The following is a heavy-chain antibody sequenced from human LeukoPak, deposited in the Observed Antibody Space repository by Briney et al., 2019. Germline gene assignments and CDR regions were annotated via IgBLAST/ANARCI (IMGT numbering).Heavy chain of an antibody. Sequence: ASVNVSCKASGYTFTGYYMHWVRQAPGQGLEWMGWINPNSGGTNYAQKFQGWVTMTRDTSISTAYMELSRLRSDDTAVYYCAREGSGSYNGFDYWGQGALVTVSS. V-gene: IGHV1-2*04. J-gene: IGHJ4*02. D-gene: IGHD1-26*01. CDR2: INPNSGGT. CDR1: GYTFTGYY. CDR3: AREGSGSYNGFDY.